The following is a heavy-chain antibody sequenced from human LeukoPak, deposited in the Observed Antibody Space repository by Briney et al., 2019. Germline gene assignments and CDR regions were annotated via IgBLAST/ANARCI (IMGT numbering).Heavy chain of an antibody. CDR1: GFTFSSYG. V-gene: IGHV3-33*06. CDR2: IWYDGSIK. Sequence: PGRSLRLSCAASGFTFSSYGMHWVRQAPGKGLEWVAVIWYDGSIKYYADSVKGRFTISRDNSKNTLYLQMNSLRAEDTAVYYCAKGGGTATMVRGVIIGDYFDYWGQGTLVTVSS. J-gene: IGHJ4*02. CDR3: AKGGGTATMVRGVIIGDYFDY. D-gene: IGHD3-10*01.